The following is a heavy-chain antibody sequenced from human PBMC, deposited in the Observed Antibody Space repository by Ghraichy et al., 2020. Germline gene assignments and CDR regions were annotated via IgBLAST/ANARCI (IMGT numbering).Heavy chain of an antibody. D-gene: IGHD3-3*01. CDR2: INHSGST. J-gene: IGHJ6*02. Sequence: SPTLSLTCAVYGGSFSGYYWSWIRQPPGKGLEWIGEINHSGSTNYNPSLKSRVTISVDTSKNQFSLKLSSVTAADTAVYYCARGLWNDFWSGSRGYYYGMDVWGQGTTVTVSS. V-gene: IGHV4-34*01. CDR1: GGSFSGYY. CDR3: ARGLWNDFWSGSRGYYYGMDV.